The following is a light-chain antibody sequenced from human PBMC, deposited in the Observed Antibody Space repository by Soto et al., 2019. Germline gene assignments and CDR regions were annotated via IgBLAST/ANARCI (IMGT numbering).Light chain of an antibody. J-gene: IGKJ3*01. CDR3: QYHTNWLT. CDR2: DAC. V-gene: IGKV3D-11*02. CDR1: QNISTY. Sequence: EIVLTQSPATLSLSPGERATLSCRASQNISTYLAWYQQKPGQAPRLLIYDACNWAAGIPARFSGSGAGTDISLTISRLQAEVFAVYCCQYHTNWLTFGAGTRVDIK.